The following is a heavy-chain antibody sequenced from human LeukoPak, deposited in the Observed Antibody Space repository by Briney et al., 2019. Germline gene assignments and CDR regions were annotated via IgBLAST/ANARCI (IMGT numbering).Heavy chain of an antibody. CDR2: INPNSGGT. D-gene: IGHD6-6*01. J-gene: IGHJ4*02. CDR1: GYTFTGYY. V-gene: IGHV1-2*02. Sequence: ASVKVSCKASGYTFTGYYMHWVRQAPGQGLEWMGWINPNSGGTNYAQKFQGRVTMTRDTSISTAYMELSRLRSDDTAVYYCARGLQPVATDDYWSQGTLVTVSS. CDR3: ARGLQPVATDDY.